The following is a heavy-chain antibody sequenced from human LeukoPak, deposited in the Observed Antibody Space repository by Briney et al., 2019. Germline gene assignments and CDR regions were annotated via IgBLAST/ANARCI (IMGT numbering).Heavy chain of an antibody. CDR2: ISAYNGNT. Sequence: ASVKVSCKASGYTFTSYGISWVRQAPGQGLEWMGWISAYNGNTNYAQKLQGRVTMTTDTSTSTAYMELRSLRSYDTAVYYCARTYYYDSSGYYLNWGQGTLVTVSS. D-gene: IGHD3-22*01. CDR3: ARTYYYDSSGYYLN. J-gene: IGHJ4*02. CDR1: GYTFTSYG. V-gene: IGHV1-18*01.